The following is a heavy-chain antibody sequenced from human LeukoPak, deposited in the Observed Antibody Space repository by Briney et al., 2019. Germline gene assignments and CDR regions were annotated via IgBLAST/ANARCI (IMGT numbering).Heavy chain of an antibody. V-gene: IGHV4-34*01. CDR2: INRSGST. Sequence: SETLSLTCAVYGGSFSGYYWSWIRQPPGKGLEWIGEINRSGSTNYNPSLKSRVTISVDTSKNQFSLKLSSVTAADTAVYYCARGREVVPAANWFDPWGQGTLVTVSS. J-gene: IGHJ5*02. D-gene: IGHD2-2*01. CDR3: ARGREVVPAANWFDP. CDR1: GGSFSGYY.